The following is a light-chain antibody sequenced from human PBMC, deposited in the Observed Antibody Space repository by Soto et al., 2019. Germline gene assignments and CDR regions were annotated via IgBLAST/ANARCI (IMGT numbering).Light chain of an antibody. CDR1: SSNIGNNA. CDR3: AEWDDSLNGVV. J-gene: IGLJ2*01. V-gene: IGLV1-36*01. Sequence: QSVLTQPPSVSEAPRQRVTISCSGSSSNIGNNAVNWYQQLPGKSPKLLIYYDDLLPSGVSDRFSGSKSGTSASLAISGLQSEDEADYYCAEWDDSLNGVVFGGGTKLPVL. CDR2: YDD.